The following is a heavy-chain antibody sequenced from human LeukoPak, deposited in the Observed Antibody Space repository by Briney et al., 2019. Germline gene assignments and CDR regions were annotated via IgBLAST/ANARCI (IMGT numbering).Heavy chain of an antibody. J-gene: IGHJ5*02. CDR1: GGSISSSSYY. Sequence: SETLSLTCTVSGGSISSSSYYWGWIRQPPGKGLEWIGSIYYSGSTYYNPSLKSRVTISVDTSKNQFSLKLSSVTAADTAVYYCARRIAADGTIAFDPWGQGTLVTVSS. V-gene: IGHV4-39*01. D-gene: IGHD6-13*01. CDR3: ARRIAADGTIAFDP. CDR2: IYYSGST.